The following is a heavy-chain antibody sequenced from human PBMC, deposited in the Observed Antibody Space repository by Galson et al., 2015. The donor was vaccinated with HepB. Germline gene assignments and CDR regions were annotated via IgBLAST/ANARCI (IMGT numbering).Heavy chain of an antibody. CDR3: AKDQYYGSGSYYYYYGMDV. Sequence: SLRLSCAASGFTFSNYAITWVRQAPGQGLEWVSAISGSGGSTYYANSVKGRFTISRDNSKNTLYLQMNSLRAEDTAVYYCAKDQYYGSGSYYYYYGMDVWGQGTTVTVSS. J-gene: IGHJ6*02. CDR1: GFTFSNYA. V-gene: IGHV3-23*01. D-gene: IGHD3-10*01. CDR2: ISGSGGST.